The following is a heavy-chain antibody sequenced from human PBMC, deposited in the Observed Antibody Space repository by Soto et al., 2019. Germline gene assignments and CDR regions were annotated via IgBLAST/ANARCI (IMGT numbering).Heavy chain of an antibody. D-gene: IGHD5-18*01. CDR2: MNPNSGNT. CDR1: GYTFTSYD. J-gene: IGHJ6*02. V-gene: IGHV1-8*01. CDR3: ARGTVRGYSYGYPIYYYYYGMDV. Sequence: ASVKVSCKAAGYTFTSYDINWVRQATGQGLEWMGWMNPNSGNTGYAQKFQGRVTMTRNTSISTAYMELSGLRSEDTAVYYCARGTVRGYSYGYPIYYYYYGMDVWGQGTTVTVSS.